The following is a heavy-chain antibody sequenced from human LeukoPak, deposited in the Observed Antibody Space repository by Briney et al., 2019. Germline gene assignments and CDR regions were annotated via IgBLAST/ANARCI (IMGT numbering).Heavy chain of an antibody. Sequence: GSLKLPCVAPGFTFSPHNIPWVRQAPGKGLEWVSAISASSTYIYYADSVKGRFTVSRDNARDSLYLQMNSLRAEDTAVYYCARFYYYDSSGFDCWGQGTLVTVSS. V-gene: IGHV3-21*01. CDR2: ISASSTYI. CDR3: ARFYYYDSSGFDC. CDR1: GFTFSPHN. D-gene: IGHD3-22*01. J-gene: IGHJ4*02.